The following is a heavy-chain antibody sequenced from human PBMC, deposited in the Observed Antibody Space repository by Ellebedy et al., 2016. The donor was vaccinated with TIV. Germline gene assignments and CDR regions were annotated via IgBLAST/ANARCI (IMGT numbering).Heavy chain of an antibody. CDR3: ARVVWQLPVSYAFDI. J-gene: IGHJ3*02. V-gene: IGHV4-59*08. CDR2: ISYSGST. Sequence: MPSETLSLTCTVSGGSISSYYWSWIRQPPGKGLEWIGYISYSGSTNYNPSLKSRVTISVDTSKNQFSLKLSSVTAAETAVYYCARVVWQLPVSYAFDIWGQGTMVTVSS. D-gene: IGHD2-15*01. CDR1: GGSISSYY.